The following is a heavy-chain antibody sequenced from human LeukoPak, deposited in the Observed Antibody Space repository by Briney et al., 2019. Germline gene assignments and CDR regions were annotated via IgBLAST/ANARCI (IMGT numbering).Heavy chain of an antibody. Sequence: GGSLRLSCAASGFTFSSYEMNWVRQAPGKGLEWVAFIRYDGSNKYYADSVKGRFTISRDNSKNTLYLQMNSLRAEDTAVYYCAKEPYDYVWGSYRFDYWGQGTLVTVSS. J-gene: IGHJ4*02. CDR3: AKEPYDYVWGSYRFDY. V-gene: IGHV3-30*02. CDR1: GFTFSSYE. D-gene: IGHD3-16*02. CDR2: IRYDGSNK.